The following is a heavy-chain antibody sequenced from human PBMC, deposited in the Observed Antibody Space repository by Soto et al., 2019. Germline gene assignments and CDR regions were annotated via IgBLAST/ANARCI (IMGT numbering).Heavy chain of an antibody. V-gene: IGHV2-5*02. Sequence: SGPTLVNPTQTLTLTCTFSGFSFTTDGMGVGWIRQPPGKALEWLALVYWDDDKRYNPSLRSRLTITKDTSKKQVVLTMTNMDPVDTATYYCVQSRRGGDCLTFYSSHAYYGLDVWGQGTTVTVSS. D-gene: IGHD2-21*02. CDR1: GFSFTTDGMG. CDR3: VQSRRGGDCLTFYSSHAYYGLDV. CDR2: VYWDDDK. J-gene: IGHJ6*02.